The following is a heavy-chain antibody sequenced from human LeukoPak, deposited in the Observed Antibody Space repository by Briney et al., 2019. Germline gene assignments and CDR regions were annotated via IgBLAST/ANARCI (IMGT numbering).Heavy chain of an antibody. CDR1: GYTFTNYD. Sequence: ASVKVSCKASGYTFTNYDITWVRQAPGQGLEWMGWISVYNGNTNSAQKVQDRVTMTTDTSTSTAYMELRSLRSDDTAVYYCARDRNSGSSLDIWGQGTMLTVSS. CDR3: ARDRNSGSSLDI. V-gene: IGHV1-18*01. D-gene: IGHD6-6*01. CDR2: ISVYNGNT. J-gene: IGHJ3*02.